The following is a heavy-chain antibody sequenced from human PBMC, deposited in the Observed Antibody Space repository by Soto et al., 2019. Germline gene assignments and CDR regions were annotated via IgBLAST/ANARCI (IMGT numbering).Heavy chain of an antibody. CDR1: GFTFSSYG. J-gene: IGHJ5*02. V-gene: IGHV3-33*01. CDR3: ARAASGEGGAVDP. D-gene: IGHD6-25*01. CDR2: IGYDGSNK. Sequence: QVQLVESGGGVVQPGRSLRLSCAASGFTFSSYGMHWVRQAPGKGLEWVAVIGYDGSNKYYADSVKGRFTISSDNSKNTQKLRMNSQRAEDTAGYYGARAASGEGGAVDPWGQGTLVTVSS.